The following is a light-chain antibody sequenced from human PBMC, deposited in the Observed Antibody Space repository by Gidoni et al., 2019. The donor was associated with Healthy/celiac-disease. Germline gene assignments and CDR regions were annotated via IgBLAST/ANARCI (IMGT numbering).Light chain of an antibody. Sequence: DIQMTQSPSTLSASVGERVTITCRASQSISSWLAWYQQKPGKAPKLLIYKASSLESGVPSRFSGSGSGTEFTLTISSLQPDDFATYYCQQYNSYSRVFGPGTKVDIK. CDR2: KAS. CDR1: QSISSW. CDR3: QQYNSYSRV. J-gene: IGKJ3*01. V-gene: IGKV1-5*03.